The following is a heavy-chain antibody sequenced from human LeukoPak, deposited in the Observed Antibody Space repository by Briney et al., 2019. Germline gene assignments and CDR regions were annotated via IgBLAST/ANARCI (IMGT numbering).Heavy chain of an antibody. D-gene: IGHD2/OR15-2a*01. CDR1: GDSISGYY. Sequence: SETLSLTCTVFGDSISGYYWNWIRQPAGKGLEWIGRIYSSGSANSNPSLRSRVTMSVDTSKNQFSLNLSSVTAADTAVYYCARDLVSRETYYYYYMDVWGKGTTVTISS. J-gene: IGHJ6*03. V-gene: IGHV4-4*07. CDR3: ARDLVSRETYYYYYMDV. CDR2: IYSSGSA.